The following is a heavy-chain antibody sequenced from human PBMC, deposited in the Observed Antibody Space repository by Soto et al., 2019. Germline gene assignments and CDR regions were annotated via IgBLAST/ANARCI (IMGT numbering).Heavy chain of an antibody. J-gene: IGHJ4*02. CDR2: ISKSDYT. CDR3: AREDSIIIPAVSDF. Sequence: LRLSCTVSGFAFNNYGINWVRQAPGKGLEWVSSISKSDYTYYSDSVKGRFTISRDNAKNSVSLQMNTLRVEDTAVYYCAREDSIIIPAVSDFWGQGTLVTVYS. V-gene: IGHV3-21*06. D-gene: IGHD2-2*01. CDR1: GFAFNNYG.